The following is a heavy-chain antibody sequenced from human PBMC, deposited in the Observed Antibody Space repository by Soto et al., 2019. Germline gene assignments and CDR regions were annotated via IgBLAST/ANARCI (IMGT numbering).Heavy chain of an antibody. CDR2: FDPEDGET. CDR1: GYTLTELS. V-gene: IGHV1-24*01. J-gene: IGHJ6*03. Sequence: GASVKVSCKVSGYTLTELSMHWVRQAPGKGLEWMGGFDPEDGETIYAQKFQGRVTMTEDTSTDTAYMELSSLRSEDTAVYYCATDSGVTGTTAYYYYMDVWGKQTTLTVSS. CDR3: ATDSGVTGTTAYYYYMDV. D-gene: IGHD1-7*01.